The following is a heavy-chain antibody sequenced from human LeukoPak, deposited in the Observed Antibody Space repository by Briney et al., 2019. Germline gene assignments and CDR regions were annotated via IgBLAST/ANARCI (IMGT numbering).Heavy chain of an antibody. J-gene: IGHJ4*02. CDR2: IYPGDSDT. CDR1: GYSFTSYW. D-gene: IGHD6-13*01. Sequence: GESLKISCKGFGYSFTSYWIGWVRQMPGKGLEWMGIIYPGDSDTRYSPSFQGQVTISADKSISTAYLQWSSLKASDTAMYYCARHKSIAAAAFDYWGQGTLVTVSS. CDR3: ARHKSIAAAAFDY. V-gene: IGHV5-51*01.